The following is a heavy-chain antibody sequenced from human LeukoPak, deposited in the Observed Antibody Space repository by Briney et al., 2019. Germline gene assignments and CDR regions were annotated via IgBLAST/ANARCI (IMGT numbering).Heavy chain of an antibody. CDR3: ARDLGYCTGGTCYPKWFDP. CDR2: INAGNDNT. J-gene: IGHJ5*02. Sequence: ASVTVSCKASGYTFTSYAMHWVRQAPGQRLEWMGWINAGNDNTKYSQKFQGRVTITRDTSASTAYMELSSLRSEDTAVYYCARDLGYCTGGTCYPKWFDPWGQGTLVTVSS. D-gene: IGHD2-15*01. V-gene: IGHV1-3*01. CDR1: GYTFTSYA.